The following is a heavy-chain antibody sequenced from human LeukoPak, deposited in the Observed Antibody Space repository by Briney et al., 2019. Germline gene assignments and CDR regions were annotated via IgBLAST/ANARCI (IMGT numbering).Heavy chain of an antibody. J-gene: IGHJ6*02. CDR2: IYYSGST. D-gene: IGHD3-3*01. V-gene: IGHV4-59*01. CDR1: GGSISSYY. Sequence: SETLSLTCTVSGGSISSYYWSWIRQPPGKGLEWIGYIYYSGSTNYNPSLKSRVTISVDTSKNQFSLKLSSVTAADTAVYYCARDPVEYDFWSGYYRRSMDVWGQGTTVTVSS. CDR3: ARDPVEYDFWSGYYRRSMDV.